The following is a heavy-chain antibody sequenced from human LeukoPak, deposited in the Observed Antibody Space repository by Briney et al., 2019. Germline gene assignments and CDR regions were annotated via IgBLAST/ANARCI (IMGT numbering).Heavy chain of an antibody. CDR2: INPNSGGT. CDR3: AGSPGYSSSWRPPADWYFDL. CDR1: GYTFTGYY. Sequence: GASVKVSCKASGYTFTGYYMHWVRQAPGQGLEWMGWINPNSGGTNYAQKFQGRVTMTRDTSISTAYMELSRLRSDDPAVYYCAGSPGYSSSWRPPADWYFDLWGRGTLVTVSS. D-gene: IGHD6-13*01. V-gene: IGHV1-2*02. J-gene: IGHJ2*01.